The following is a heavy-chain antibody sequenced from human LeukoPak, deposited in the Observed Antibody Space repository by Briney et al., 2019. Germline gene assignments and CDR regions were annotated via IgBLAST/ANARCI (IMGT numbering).Heavy chain of an antibody. CDR3: ARDYPSGSYSIDY. CDR2: ISYSGSTI. CDR1: GSTFSSNS. Sequence: GGSLRLSCAASGSTFSSNSMNWVRQAPGKGLEWVSYISYSGSTIYYADSVRGRFTISRDNAKNSLYLQMNSLRAEDTAVYYCARDYPSGSYSIDYWGQGTLVTVSS. J-gene: IGHJ4*02. V-gene: IGHV3-48*01. D-gene: IGHD1-26*01.